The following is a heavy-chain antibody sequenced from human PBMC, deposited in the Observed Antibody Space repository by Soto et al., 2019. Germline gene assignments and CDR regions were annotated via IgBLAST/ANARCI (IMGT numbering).Heavy chain of an antibody. V-gene: IGHV3-30*04. D-gene: IGHD4-17*01. CDR2: ISYDGSNK. J-gene: IGHJ1*01. CDR3: ARGVGYGDYEYFQH. CDR1: GFTFSSYA. Sequence: GGSLRLSCAASGFTFSSYAMHWVRQAPGKGLEWVAVISYDGSNKYYADSVKGRFTISRDNGKNTLYLQMNSLRAEDTAVYYCARGVGYGDYEYFQHWGQGTLVTVSS.